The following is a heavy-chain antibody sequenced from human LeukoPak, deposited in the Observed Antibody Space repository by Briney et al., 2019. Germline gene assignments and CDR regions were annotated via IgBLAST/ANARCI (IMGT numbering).Heavy chain of an antibody. CDR2: IYYSGST. V-gene: IGHV4-59*01. CDR3: ATCCSSGYSVDY. Sequence: SETLSLTCTVSGGSISSYYWSWIRQPPGKGLEWIGYIYYSGSTNYNPSLKSRVTISVDTSKNQFSLKLSSVTAADTAVYYCATCCSSGYSVDYWGQGTLVTVSS. CDR1: GGSISSYY. J-gene: IGHJ4*02. D-gene: IGHD3-22*01.